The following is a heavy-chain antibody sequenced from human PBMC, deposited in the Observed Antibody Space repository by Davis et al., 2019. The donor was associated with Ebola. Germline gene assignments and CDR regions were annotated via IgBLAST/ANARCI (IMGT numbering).Heavy chain of an antibody. V-gene: IGHV3-9*01. CDR2: ISWNSASI. J-gene: IGHJ4*02. Sequence: SLKISCAASGFTVSSYAMGWVRQAPGKGLQWVAGISWNSASIDYADSVKGRFTISRDNAKASLYLQMNSLKTGDTAFYYCARDLGRVTVGNWGQGTLVTVSS. CDR3: ARDLGRVTVGN. D-gene: IGHD4-17*01. CDR1: GFTVSSYA.